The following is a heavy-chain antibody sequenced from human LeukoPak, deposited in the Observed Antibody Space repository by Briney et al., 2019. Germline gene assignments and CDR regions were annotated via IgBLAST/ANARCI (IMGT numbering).Heavy chain of an antibody. V-gene: IGHV1-2*02. Sequence: ASVKVSCKASGYTFTNYYIHWVRQAPGQGLEWMGWINPKSGGSNFAQKFQGRVTLTRDTSISTAYMQLSRLRSDDTAVYYCARDRMDRVLMVYAPRHTFDVWGQGTMVTVSS. D-gene: IGHD2-8*01. CDR3: ARDRMDRVLMVYAPRHTFDV. J-gene: IGHJ3*01. CDR2: INPKSGGS. CDR1: GYTFTNYY.